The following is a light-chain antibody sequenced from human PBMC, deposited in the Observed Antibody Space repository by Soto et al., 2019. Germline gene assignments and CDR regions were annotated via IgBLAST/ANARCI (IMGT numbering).Light chain of an antibody. J-gene: IGLJ1*01. V-gene: IGLV2-11*01. CDR3: CSYAGTYV. CDR1: SNDVGGYDY. Sequence: QSVLTQPRSVSGSPGQSVTISCTGTSNDVGGYDYVSWYQQHPGKVPKVLIYDVFKRPSGVPDRFSGSKSGNTASLTISGLQAEDEAVYYCCSYAGTYVFGVGTKVT. CDR2: DVF.